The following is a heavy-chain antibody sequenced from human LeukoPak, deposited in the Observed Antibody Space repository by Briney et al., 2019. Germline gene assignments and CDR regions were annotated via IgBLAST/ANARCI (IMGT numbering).Heavy chain of an antibody. CDR2: INHSGST. Sequence: SETLSLTCAVYGGSFSGYYWSWIRQPPGKGLEWIGEINHSGSTNYNPSLKSRVTISVDTSKNQFSLKLSSVTAADTAVFYCARDSGFSGTQRGEYWGQGTLVTVSS. D-gene: IGHD2-21*01. CDR1: GGSFSGYY. V-gene: IGHV4-34*01. J-gene: IGHJ4*02. CDR3: ARDSGFSGTQRGEY.